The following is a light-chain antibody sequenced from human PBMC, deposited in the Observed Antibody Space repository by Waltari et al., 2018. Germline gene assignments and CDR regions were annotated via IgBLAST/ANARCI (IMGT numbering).Light chain of an antibody. CDR1: QNVYTN. V-gene: IGKV3-15*01. J-gene: IGKJ5*01. Sequence: EVVMTQSPDTLSVSPGERATLSCRASQNVYTNLAWYQQSPGQPPRLLIFRASTRASGSPARFSGSGSGTEFTLTISSLQSEDSAVYYCQQYNNWPPITFGQGTRLEIK. CDR3: QQYNNWPPIT. CDR2: RAS.